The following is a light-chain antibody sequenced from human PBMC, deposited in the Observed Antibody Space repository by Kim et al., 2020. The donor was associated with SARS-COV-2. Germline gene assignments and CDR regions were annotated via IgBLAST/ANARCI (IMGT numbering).Light chain of an antibody. CDR1: QSIISY. V-gene: IGKV1-39*01. Sequence: ASVGDRVNITCRASQSIISYLNWYQQKPGKAPKLLIYAASSLQSGVPSRFSGRGSGTDFTLTISSLQPGDFATYYCQQSYSTPPTFGQGTKVDIK. CDR2: AAS. J-gene: IGKJ1*01. CDR3: QQSYSTPPT.